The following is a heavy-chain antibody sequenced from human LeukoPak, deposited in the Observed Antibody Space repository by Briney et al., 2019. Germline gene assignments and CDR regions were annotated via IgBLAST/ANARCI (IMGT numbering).Heavy chain of an antibody. V-gene: IGHV4-39*01. D-gene: IGHD6-19*01. CDR2: IEYSGST. J-gene: IGHJ4*02. Sequence: PSETLSLTCSVSGGSIGSRYHYWGWIRQPPGKGLEWIGSIEYSGSTYYNPPLKSRVIMSVDTSKKPFSLKVASVTAADTAVYYCARLAHSSGYLAFDYWGQGTLVTVSS. CDR3: ARLAHSSGYLAFDY. CDR1: GGSIGSRYHY.